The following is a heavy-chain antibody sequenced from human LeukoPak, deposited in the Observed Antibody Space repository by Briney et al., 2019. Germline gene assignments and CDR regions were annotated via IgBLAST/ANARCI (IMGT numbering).Heavy chain of an antibody. Sequence: PGGSLRLSCAASGFTFSSYEMNWVRQAPGKGLEWVSYISSSGSTIYYADSVKGRFIISRDNSKNTLYLQMNSLRADDTAVYYCAKDRNWYSFDYWGQGTLVTVSS. V-gene: IGHV3-48*03. J-gene: IGHJ4*02. CDR1: GFTFSSYE. CDR3: AKDRNWYSFDY. D-gene: IGHD6-13*01. CDR2: ISSSGSTI.